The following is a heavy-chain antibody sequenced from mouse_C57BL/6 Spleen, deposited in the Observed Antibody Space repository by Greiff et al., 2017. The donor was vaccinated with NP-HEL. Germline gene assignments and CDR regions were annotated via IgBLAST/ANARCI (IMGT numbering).Heavy chain of an antibody. CDR1: GYTFTSYW. CDR2: IYPGNSDT. Sequence: VQLQQSGTVLARPGASVKMSCKTSGYTFTSYWMHWVKQRPGQGLEWIGAIYPGNSDTSYNQKFKGKAKLTAVTSASTAYMELSSLTNEDSAVYYCTRRNYDDGYYAWFAYWGQGTLVTVSA. J-gene: IGHJ3*01. V-gene: IGHV1-5*01. D-gene: IGHD2-3*01. CDR3: TRRNYDDGYYAWFAY.